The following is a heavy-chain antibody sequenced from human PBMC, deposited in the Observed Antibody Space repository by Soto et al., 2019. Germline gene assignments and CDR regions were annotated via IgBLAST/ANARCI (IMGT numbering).Heavy chain of an antibody. D-gene: IGHD3-22*01. CDR3: ARAIGYYDSSGYSTYYFDY. V-gene: IGHV3-30-3*01. CDR1: GFTFSSYA. CDR2: ISYDGSNK. J-gene: IGHJ4*02. Sequence: QVQLVESGGGVVQPGRSLRLSCAASGFTFSSYAMHWVRQAPGKGLEWVAVISYDGSNKYYADSVKGRFTISRYNSKNTLYLQMNSLRAEDTAVYYCARAIGYYDSSGYSTYYFDYWGQGTLVTVSS.